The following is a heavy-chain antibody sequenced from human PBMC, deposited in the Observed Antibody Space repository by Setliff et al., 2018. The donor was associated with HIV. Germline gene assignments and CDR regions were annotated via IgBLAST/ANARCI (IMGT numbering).Heavy chain of an antibody. Sequence: ASVKVSCKVSGHTLTELSMHGERQAPGKGLEWMGGFDPEDAETIYAQNFQGRVTMTEDTSTDTAYMELSSLGSEDTSFYYCTTDGSYDILTGPTPGAFDIWGQGTRVTVSS. CDR3: TTDGSYDILTGPTPGAFDI. J-gene: IGHJ3*02. CDR2: FDPEDAET. D-gene: IGHD3-9*01. V-gene: IGHV1-24*01. CDR1: GHTLTELS.